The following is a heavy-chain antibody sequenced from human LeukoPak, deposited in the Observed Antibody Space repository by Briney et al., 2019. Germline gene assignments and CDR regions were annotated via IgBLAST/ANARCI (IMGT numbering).Heavy chain of an antibody. D-gene: IGHD3-22*01. V-gene: IGHV3-21*01. J-gene: IGHJ4*02. CDR3: ARAEIHYYDSSGYYKDY. CDR1: GFTFSSYS. CDR2: ISSSSSYI. Sequence: GGSLRLSCAASGFTFSSYSTNWVRQAPGKGLEWVSSISSSSSYIYYADSVKGRFTISRDNAKNSLYLQMNSLRAEDTAVYYCARAEIHYYDSSGYYKDYWGQGTLVTVSS.